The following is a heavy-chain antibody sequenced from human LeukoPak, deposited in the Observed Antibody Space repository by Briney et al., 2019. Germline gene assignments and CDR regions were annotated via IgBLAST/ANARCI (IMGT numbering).Heavy chain of an antibody. D-gene: IGHD7-27*01. V-gene: IGHV1-2*02. Sequence: GASVKVSCQALGYTFTDHYFHWLRQAPGQGIEWMGWIHPGRGDTNIAQKFQGRVSLTRDMSISTAYMELSRLTSDDTVVYYCARDHNWGPDYWGQGTLVSVSS. CDR3: ARDHNWGPDY. J-gene: IGHJ4*02. CDR2: IHPGRGDT. CDR1: GYTFTDHY.